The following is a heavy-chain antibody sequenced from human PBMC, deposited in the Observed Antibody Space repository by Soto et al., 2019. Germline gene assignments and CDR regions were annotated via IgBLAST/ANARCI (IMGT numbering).Heavy chain of an antibody. D-gene: IGHD2-15*01. J-gene: IGHJ4*02. CDR3: GKVLVGATGHTDSDS. CDR1: GGSIYRSGYY. CDR2: IDYNGVT. V-gene: IGHV4-39*01. Sequence: SETLSLTCTVSGGSIYRSGYYWGWIRQPPGRGLEWIGNIDYNGVTYSNPSLKSRVNISRDTSKNKFSLKLTSVTAADTALYYCGKVLVGATGHTDSDSWGPGTLVTVSS.